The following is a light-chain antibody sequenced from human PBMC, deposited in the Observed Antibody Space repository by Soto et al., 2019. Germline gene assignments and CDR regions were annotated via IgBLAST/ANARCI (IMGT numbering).Light chain of an antibody. CDR1: QSFSSN. CDR2: RVS. J-gene: IGKJ4*01. CDR3: QQYGNLPLT. Sequence: EIVMTQSPATLSVSPGERATLSCRASQSFSSNLAWYQQKPGQAPRLLIYRVSSRATGVPDRFSGSGSGTDYTLTISRLEPEDFAVYYCQQYGNLPLTFGGGTKV. V-gene: IGKV3-20*01.